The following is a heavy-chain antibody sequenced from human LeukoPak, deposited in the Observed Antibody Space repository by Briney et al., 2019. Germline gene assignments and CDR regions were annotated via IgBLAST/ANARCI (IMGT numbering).Heavy chain of an antibody. CDR2: IYHSGST. Sequence: SSETLSLTCTVSGYSISSGYYWGWIRPPPGKGLEWIGSIYHSGSTYYNPSLKSRVTISVDTSKNKFSLKLSSVTAADTAVYYCAREELLGFQYYFDYWGQGTLVTVSS. CDR1: GYSISSGYY. V-gene: IGHV4-38-2*02. CDR3: AREELLGFQYYFDY. D-gene: IGHD1-26*01. J-gene: IGHJ4*02.